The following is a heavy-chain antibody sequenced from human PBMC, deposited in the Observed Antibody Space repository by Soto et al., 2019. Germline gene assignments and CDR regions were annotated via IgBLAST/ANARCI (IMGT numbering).Heavy chain of an antibody. Sequence: QVQLVQSGAEVKKPGASVTVSCKASDYSLSDYGISWVRQAPGQGLEWMGWISGEHGNTNYAQTFQGRVTMTSDTSTKTAYMELRSLTSDDTAVYFCAIDSRSFRETQYFDSWGQGTLVTVSS. CDR2: ISGEHGNT. CDR1: DYSLSDYG. D-gene: IGHD6-13*01. CDR3: AIDSRSFRETQYFDS. V-gene: IGHV1-18*04. J-gene: IGHJ4*02.